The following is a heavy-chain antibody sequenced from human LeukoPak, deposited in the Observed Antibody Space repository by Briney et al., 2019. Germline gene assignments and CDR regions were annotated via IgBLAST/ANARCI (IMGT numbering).Heavy chain of an antibody. Sequence: GGSLRLSCAASGFTFSSYAMHWVRQAPGKGLEWVAVISYDGSNKYYADSVKGRFTISRDNSKNTLYPQMNSLRAEDTAVYYCARRYSYFDLWGRGTLVTVSS. CDR3: ARRYSYFDL. V-gene: IGHV3-30-3*01. CDR2: ISYDGSNK. J-gene: IGHJ2*01. CDR1: GFTFSSYA.